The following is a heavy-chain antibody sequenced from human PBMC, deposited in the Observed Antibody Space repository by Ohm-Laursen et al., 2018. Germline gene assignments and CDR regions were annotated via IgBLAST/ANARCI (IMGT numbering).Heavy chain of an antibody. V-gene: IGHV3-23*01. J-gene: IGHJ4*02. Sequence: GSLRLSCSASGFTFRNYAMSWVRQTPGKGLEWVSGISGPGGLTYYADSVKGRFTISGDGSKNTLSLQMNSLRAEDTAVYYCAKSMGRSGDGVDYWGQGTLVTVSS. CDR3: AKSMGRSGDGVDY. CDR2: ISGPGGLT. D-gene: IGHD6-19*01. CDR1: GFTFRNYA.